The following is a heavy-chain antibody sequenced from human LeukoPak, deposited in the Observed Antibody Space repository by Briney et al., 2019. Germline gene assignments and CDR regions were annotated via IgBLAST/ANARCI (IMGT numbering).Heavy chain of an antibody. CDR1: GYTFTIYG. D-gene: IGHD2-2*01. J-gene: IGHJ5*02. Sequence: ASVRVSCKASGYTFTIYGMSWVRQAPGQRLEWMGWISGFTGATNYAQKFQGRLSMTIDTSTNTTYMDLRTVTSDDTAIYYCARALPGAAAAHNWFDPWGQGTLVTVSS. V-gene: IGHV1-18*01. CDR2: ISGFTGAT. CDR3: ARALPGAAAAHNWFDP.